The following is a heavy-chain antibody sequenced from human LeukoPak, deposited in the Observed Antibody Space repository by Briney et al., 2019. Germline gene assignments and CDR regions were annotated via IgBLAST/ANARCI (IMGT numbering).Heavy chain of an antibody. Sequence: GGSLRLSCTASGFTFGDYAMSWFRQAPGKGLEWVGFIRSKAYGGTTEYAASVKGRFTISRDDSKSIAYLQMNSLKTEDTAVYYCTRDHRGYFDWLLTTGYWYFDLWGRGTLVTVSS. V-gene: IGHV3-49*03. CDR2: IRSKAYGGTT. J-gene: IGHJ2*01. D-gene: IGHD3-9*01. CDR1: GFTFGDYA. CDR3: TRDHRGYFDWLLTTGYWYFDL.